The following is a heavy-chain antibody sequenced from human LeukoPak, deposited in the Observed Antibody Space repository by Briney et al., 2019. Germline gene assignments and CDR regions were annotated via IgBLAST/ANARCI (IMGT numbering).Heavy chain of an antibody. V-gene: IGHV1-2*02. CDR3: ARGGPNTYDCFDY. D-gene: IGHD3-3*01. CDR1: GYTFTGYY. CDR2: INPNSGGT. J-gene: IGHJ4*02. Sequence: GESLKISCKGSGYTFTGYYMHWVRQAPGQGLEWMGWINPNSGGTNYAQKFQGRVTMTRDTSISTAYMELSRLRSDDTAVYYCARGGPNTYDCFDYWGQGTLVTVSS.